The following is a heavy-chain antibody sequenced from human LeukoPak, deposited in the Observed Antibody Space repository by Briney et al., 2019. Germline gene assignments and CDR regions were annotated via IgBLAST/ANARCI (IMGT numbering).Heavy chain of an antibody. V-gene: IGHV3-49*04. CDR2: IRAKIHDGTT. CDR1: GFIFGDYN. Sequence: GGSLKLSCTTSGFIFGDYNMNWVRQAPGKGLEWVGYIRAKIHDGTTDFAASVKGRFTISRDDSKSIAYLQMTSLKSEDTAVYYCSRGQKDPYGPEFDYWGQGALVTVSS. D-gene: IGHD3-10*01. J-gene: IGHJ4*02. CDR3: SRGQKDPYGPEFDY.